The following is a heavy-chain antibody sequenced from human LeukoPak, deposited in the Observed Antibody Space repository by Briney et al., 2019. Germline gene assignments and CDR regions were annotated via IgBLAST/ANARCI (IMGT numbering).Heavy chain of an antibody. J-gene: IGHJ4*02. V-gene: IGHV3-30-3*01. Sequence: PGGTLRLSCGASGFTFSSYAMHWVRQAPGKGLEWVAVISYDGSNKYYADSVKGRFTISRDNSKNTLYLQMNSLRAEDTAVYYCASSYSSSGAFDYWGQGTLVTVSS. CDR2: ISYDGSNK. D-gene: IGHD6-13*01. CDR3: ASSYSSSGAFDY. CDR1: GFTFSSYA.